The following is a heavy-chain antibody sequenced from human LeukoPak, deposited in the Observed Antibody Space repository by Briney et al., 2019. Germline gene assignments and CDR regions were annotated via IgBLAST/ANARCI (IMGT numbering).Heavy chain of an antibody. V-gene: IGHV1-46*02. Sequence: ASVKVSCKASGYTFNTYYIHWVRQAPGQGVEWMGLSDPGGGDTSYAQNLQGRVTMTRDTSTSTVYLELSNLRSEDTAVYYCARGPRGQRFDYWGQGTLVTVSS. J-gene: IGHJ4*02. CDR1: GYTFNTYY. D-gene: IGHD1-1*01. CDR2: SDPGGGDT. CDR3: ARGPRGQRFDY.